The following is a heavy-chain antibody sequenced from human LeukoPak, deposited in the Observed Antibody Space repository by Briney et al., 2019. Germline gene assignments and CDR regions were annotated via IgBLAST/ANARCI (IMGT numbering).Heavy chain of an antibody. Sequence: SETLSLTCTVSGASITSYHWSWIRQPAGKGLEWMGRMFYSGNTDYNPSLKSRLTMSIDTSKNQFSLKLSSVTAADTAVYYCARHLPLYYYASRDAFDIWGQGTMVTVSS. CDR1: GASITSYH. CDR3: ARHLPLYYYASRDAFDI. D-gene: IGHD3-10*01. J-gene: IGHJ3*02. CDR2: MFYSGNT. V-gene: IGHV4-4*07.